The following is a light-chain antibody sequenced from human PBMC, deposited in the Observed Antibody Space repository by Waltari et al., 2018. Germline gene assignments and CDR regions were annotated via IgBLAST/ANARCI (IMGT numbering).Light chain of an antibody. Sequence: QSALTQPPSVSGSPGHSVTLSCTGTNDDIASYNRVSWYQQPPGTAPRLIIYEVTYRPSGVPDRFSGSKSGNTASLTISGLQAQDEADYYCSSITGSSTWVFGGGTKLTVL. CDR1: NDDIASYNR. CDR3: SSITGSSTWV. J-gene: IGLJ3*02. CDR2: EVT. V-gene: IGLV2-18*02.